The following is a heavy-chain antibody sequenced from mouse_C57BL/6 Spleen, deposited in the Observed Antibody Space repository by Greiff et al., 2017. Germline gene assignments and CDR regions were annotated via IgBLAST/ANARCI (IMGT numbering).Heavy chain of an antibody. J-gene: IGHJ3*01. CDR1: GYTFTDYY. D-gene: IGHD2-2*01. CDR2: IYPGSGNT. V-gene: IGHV1-76*01. CDR3: AREGYDRGFAY. Sequence: VQLQQSGAELVRPGASVKLSCKASGYTFTDYYINWVKQRPGQGLEWIARIYPGSGNTYYNEKFKGKATLTAEKSSSTAYMQLSSLTSEDSAVYFCAREGYDRGFAYWGQGTLVTVSA.